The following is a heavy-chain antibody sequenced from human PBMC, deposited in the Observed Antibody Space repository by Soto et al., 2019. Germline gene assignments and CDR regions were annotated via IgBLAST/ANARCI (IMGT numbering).Heavy chain of an antibody. J-gene: IGHJ4*02. CDR2: ISGSGGST. CDR1: GFTFSSYA. D-gene: IGHD6-19*01. V-gene: IGHV3-23*01. CDR3: AKDRGSSGWYYFDY. Sequence: GGSLRLSCAASGFTFSSYAMSWVRQAPGKGLEWVSAISGSGGSTYYADSVKGRFTISRDNSKNTLYLLMNSLRAEDTTVYYCAKDRGSSGWYYFDYWGQGTLVTVSS.